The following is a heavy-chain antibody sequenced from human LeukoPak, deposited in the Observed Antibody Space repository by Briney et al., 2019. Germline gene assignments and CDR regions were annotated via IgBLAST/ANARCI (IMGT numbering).Heavy chain of an antibody. Sequence: SETLSLTCTVSGGTISSGGFYWSWIRQPPGKGLEWIGYISYSGTTYYNPSLKSRVAISVDTSKNLFSLKLSSVTAADTAVYYCANYGSGSYRFDPWGQGTLVTVSS. CDR2: ISYSGTT. CDR1: GGTISSGGFY. CDR3: ANYGSGSYRFDP. J-gene: IGHJ5*02. V-gene: IGHV4-31*03. D-gene: IGHD3-10*01.